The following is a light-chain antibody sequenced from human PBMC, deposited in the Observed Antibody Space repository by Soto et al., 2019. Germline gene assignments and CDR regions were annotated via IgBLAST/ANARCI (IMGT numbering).Light chain of an antibody. V-gene: IGKV3-15*01. J-gene: IGKJ3*01. CDR1: QSVSTK. CDR3: HQYNTWPPHFT. CDR2: NAS. Sequence: EIVMTQSPGILSLSPGETATLSCRASQSVSTKLAWYQQRPGQTPRLLIYNASTRDTGVPARFSGGGSVTEFSLTISSLQSDDLAVYYCHQYNTWPPHFTFGPGTKVDVK.